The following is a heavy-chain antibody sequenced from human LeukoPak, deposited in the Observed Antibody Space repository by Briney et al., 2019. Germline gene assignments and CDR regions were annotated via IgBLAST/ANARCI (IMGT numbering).Heavy chain of an antibody. CDR3: AREGSGELFKYFDY. Sequence: HPGGSLRLSCAASGFTVRSNYMSWVRQAPGKGLEWVSVIYSGGSTYYADSVKGRFTISRDNSKNTLYLQMNSLRAEDTAVYYCAREGSGELFKYFDYWGQGTLVTVSS. J-gene: IGHJ4*02. V-gene: IGHV3-53*01. CDR1: GFTVRSNY. CDR2: IYSGGST. D-gene: IGHD3-10*01.